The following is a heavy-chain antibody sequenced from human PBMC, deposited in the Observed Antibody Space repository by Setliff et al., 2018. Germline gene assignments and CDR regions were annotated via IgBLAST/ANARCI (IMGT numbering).Heavy chain of an antibody. J-gene: IGHJ4*02. D-gene: IGHD1-1*01. CDR1: GASFSGYY. CDR2: INHLGGT. V-gene: IGHV4-34*01. Sequence: SSETLSLTCTVSGASFSGYYWSWIRQSPGKGLEWIGEINHLGGTNYNPSLRSRVTISVDNSKNQFSLNLNSVTVADTAVYFCARGVRTGHLDSWGQGTLVTVSS. CDR3: ARGVRTGHLDS.